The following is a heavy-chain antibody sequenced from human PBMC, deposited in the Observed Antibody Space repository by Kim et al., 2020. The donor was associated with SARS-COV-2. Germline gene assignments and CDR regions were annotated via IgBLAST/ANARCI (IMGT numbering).Heavy chain of an antibody. D-gene: IGHD6-13*01. J-gene: IGHJ4*02. V-gene: IGHV3-7*01. CDR2: INREGIEQ. CDR3: TSWGAGNY. Sequence: GGSLRLSCAASGFTFINYWSIRGRQSKGKVLELWTKINREGIEQHNKDSRRGRFTITRDNAQNSLFLQMNSLRVEDTAVYYCTSWGAGNYWGPGTLVTVSS. CDR1: GFTFINYW.